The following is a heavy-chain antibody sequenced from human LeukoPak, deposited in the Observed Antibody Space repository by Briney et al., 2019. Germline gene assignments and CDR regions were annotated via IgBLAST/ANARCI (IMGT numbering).Heavy chain of an antibody. CDR2: ISGCNGNT. Sequence: ASVKVSCRTSGYNFTNYGISWVRQAPGQRLEWMGWISGCNGNTEYAQKFQARVTMTTDTSTTTGYLELRSLTSDDTAVYYCARAGRLKSGSNIYWGQGTLVTVSS. J-gene: IGHJ4*02. V-gene: IGHV1-18*01. CDR3: ARAGRLKSGSNIY. CDR1: GYNFTNYG. D-gene: IGHD1-26*01.